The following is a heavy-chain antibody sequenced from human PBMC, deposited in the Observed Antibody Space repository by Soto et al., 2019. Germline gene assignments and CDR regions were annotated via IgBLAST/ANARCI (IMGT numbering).Heavy chain of an antibody. CDR1: GGSISSSSYY. CDR2: IYYSGST. Sequence: HLQLQESGPGLVKPSETLSLTCPVSGGSISSSSYYWGWIRQPPGKGLQWIGSIYYSGSTYYNPSPNGRVTISVDTSKQMFSLMLSSVTAADRAVYYCSEYNRCFDPWVQGTLVTVSS. J-gene: IGHJ5*02. CDR3: SEYNRCFDP. V-gene: IGHV4-39*01. D-gene: IGHD1-1*01.